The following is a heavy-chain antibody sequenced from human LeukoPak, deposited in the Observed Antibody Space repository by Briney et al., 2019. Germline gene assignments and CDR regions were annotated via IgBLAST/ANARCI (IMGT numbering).Heavy chain of an antibody. CDR3: ARSIAARHGYYYYYMDV. D-gene: IGHD6-6*01. CDR2: IYYSGSS. Sequence: SQILSLTCTVSGGSINNGGYYWSWIRQHPGKGLEWIGYIYYSGSSYYNPSLRSRVTISVDTSKNQFSLKLSSVTAADTAVYYCARSIAARHGYYYYYMDVWGKGTTVTVSS. CDR1: GGSINNGGYY. J-gene: IGHJ6*03. V-gene: IGHV4-30-4*01.